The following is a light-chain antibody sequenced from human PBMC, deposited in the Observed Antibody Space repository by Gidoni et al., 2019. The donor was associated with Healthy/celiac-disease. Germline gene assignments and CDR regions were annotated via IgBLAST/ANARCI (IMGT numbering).Light chain of an antibody. CDR1: SLRSYY. CDR3: NSRDSSGNHLDV. CDR2: GKN. J-gene: IGLJ1*01. Sequence: SSELTQDPAVSVALGQTVRITCQGDSLRSYYASWYQQKPGQAPVLVIYGKNNRPSWIPDRFSGSSSGNTASLTITGAQAEDEADYYCNSRDSSGNHLDVFGTGTKVTVL. V-gene: IGLV3-19*01.